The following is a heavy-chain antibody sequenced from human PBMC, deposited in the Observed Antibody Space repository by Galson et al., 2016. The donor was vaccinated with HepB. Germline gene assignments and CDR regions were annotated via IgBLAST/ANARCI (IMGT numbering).Heavy chain of an antibody. J-gene: IGHJ4*02. D-gene: IGHD4-17*01. CDR1: GFTFSTYG. Sequence: SLRLSCAASGFTFSTYGMHWVRQAPGKGLEWVAVIWYDGSNKYYADSVKGRFTISRDNSKDTLYLQMNSLRAEDTAVYYCARSQGAPYGDPIGDWGQGTLVTVSS. CDR3: ARSQGAPYGDPIGD. CDR2: IWYDGSNK. V-gene: IGHV3-33*01.